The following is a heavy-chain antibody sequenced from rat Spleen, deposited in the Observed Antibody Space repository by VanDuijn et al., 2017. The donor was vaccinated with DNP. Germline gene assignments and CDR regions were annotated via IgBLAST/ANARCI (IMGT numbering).Heavy chain of an antibody. CDR1: GFTFNNFW. V-gene: IGHV10-4*01. CDR3: TSLGY. CDR2: ISIKTHNYAT. J-gene: IGHJ2*01. Sequence: EVQLVESGGDLVQPGRSLQLSCVGSGFTFNNFWMTWVRQAPGKGLDWVATISIKTHNYATLYADSVKERFTISRDDSQSIIYLQMNNLKTEDTALYYCTSLGYWGQGVMVTVSS.